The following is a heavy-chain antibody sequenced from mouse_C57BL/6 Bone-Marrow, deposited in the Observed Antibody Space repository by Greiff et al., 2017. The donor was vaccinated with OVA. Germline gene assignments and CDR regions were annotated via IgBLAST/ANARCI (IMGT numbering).Heavy chain of an antibody. J-gene: IGHJ4*01. CDR1: GFTFSDYG. V-gene: IGHV5-17*01. CDR2: ISSGSSTI. CDR3: ARRSNFYAMDY. D-gene: IGHD2-5*01. Sequence: EVKVVESGGGLVKPGGSLKLSCAASGFTFSDYGMHWVRQAPEKGLEWVAYISSGSSTIYYAATVKGRFTISSNNATHTLILQMTSLRSEDTAMYYCARRSNFYAMDYWGQGTSVTVSS.